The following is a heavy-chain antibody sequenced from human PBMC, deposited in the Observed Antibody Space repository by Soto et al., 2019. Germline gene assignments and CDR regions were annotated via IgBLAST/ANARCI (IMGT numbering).Heavy chain of an antibody. J-gene: IGHJ4*02. V-gene: IGHV1-3*04. CDR2: INTGNGNT. CDR3: ARADARWYELLSDY. D-gene: IGHD1-7*01. CDR1: GYTFSTSA. Sequence: QVQLVQSGAEVKKPGASVKVSCTASGYTFSTSALHWLRQAPGQRLEWMGWINTGNGNTKYSQKFQGRVTISRDTSASTAYMELSNLRSEDTAVYYCARADARWYELLSDYWGQGTLVTVSS.